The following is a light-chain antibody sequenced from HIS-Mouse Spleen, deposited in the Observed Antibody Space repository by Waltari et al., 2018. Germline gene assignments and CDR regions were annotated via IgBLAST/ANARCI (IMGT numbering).Light chain of an antibody. CDR3: QQYNSWWT. CDR2: KAS. V-gene: IGKV1-5*03. J-gene: IGKJ1*01. Sequence: DIQMTQSPSTLSASVGDRVTITCRASQSISSWLAWYQQKPGKAPKLLIYKASSLESGVPSRFSGSGSGTEFTLTISSLQPDDFATYYCQQYNSWWTFGQGTKGEIK. CDR1: QSISSW.